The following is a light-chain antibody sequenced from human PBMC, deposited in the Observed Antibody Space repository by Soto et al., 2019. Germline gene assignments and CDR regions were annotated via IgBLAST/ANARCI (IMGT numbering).Light chain of an antibody. V-gene: IGKV3-11*01. J-gene: IGKJ5*01. CDR1: QSVSSY. Sequence: EIVLTQSPATLSLSPGERATLSCRASQSVSSYLAWYQQTPGQAPRLLIYDASNRATGIPARFSGSGSGTDFTLTISSLEPEDFEVYYCQQRSNWPPITFGQGTRLEIK. CDR2: DAS. CDR3: QQRSNWPPIT.